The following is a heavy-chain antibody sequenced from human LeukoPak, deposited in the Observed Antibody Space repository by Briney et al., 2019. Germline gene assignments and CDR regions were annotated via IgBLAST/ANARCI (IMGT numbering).Heavy chain of an antibody. Sequence: SETLSLNCTVSGGSITGSRYYWGWIRQPPGKGLEWLGNIYYSGSIDHNPSLKSRLTISLDTSKNQFSLKLSSVTAADTAVYYCATPSGNAYDVWAKGQWSPSLQ. CDR2: IYYSGSI. CDR1: GGSITGSRYY. V-gene: IGHV4-39*07. CDR3: ATPSGNAYDV. D-gene: IGHD3-10*01. J-gene: IGHJ3*01.